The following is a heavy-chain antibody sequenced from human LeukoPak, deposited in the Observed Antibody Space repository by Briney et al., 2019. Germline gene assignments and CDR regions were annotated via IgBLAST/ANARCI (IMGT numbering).Heavy chain of an antibody. D-gene: IGHD2-2*01. CDR3: AAHCSSTSCYVVDY. J-gene: IGHJ4*02. V-gene: IGHV1-58*01. Sequence: SVKVSCKVSGFTFTSSAVQWVRQARGQRLEWIGWIVVGSGSTNYAQKFQERVTITTDMSTSTAYMELSSLRSEGTAVYYCAAHCSSTSCYVVDYWGQGTLVTVSS. CDR2: IVVGSGST. CDR1: GFTFTSSA.